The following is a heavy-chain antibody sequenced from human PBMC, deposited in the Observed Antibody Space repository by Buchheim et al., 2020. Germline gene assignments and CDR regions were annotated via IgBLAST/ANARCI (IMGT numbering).Heavy chain of an antibody. CDR2: IYMIAST. Sequence: QVQLQESGPGLVKPSQTLSLTCTVSGDSISSSRYYWTWIRQPAGKGLEWIGRIYMIASTKYNLSLQSRVTISLDTKKNQFSLNLRSVTAADTAVYYCARLPTGSAWFDSWGQGAL. J-gene: IGHJ5*01. CDR1: GDSISSSRYY. CDR3: ARLPTGSAWFDS. V-gene: IGHV4-61*02.